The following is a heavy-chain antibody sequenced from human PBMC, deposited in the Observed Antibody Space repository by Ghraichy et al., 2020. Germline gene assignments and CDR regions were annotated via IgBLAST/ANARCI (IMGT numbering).Heavy chain of an antibody. J-gene: IGHJ6*02. CDR2: IYTSGST. V-gene: IGHV4-4*07. CDR1: GGSISSYY. CDR3: ARDLPEEMIVVVDASYGMDV. Sequence: SETLSLTCTVSGGSISSYYWSWIRQPAGKGLEWIGRIYTSGSTNYNPSLKSRVTMSVDTSKNQFSLKLSSVTAADTAVYYCARDLPEEMIVVVDASYGMDVWGQGATVTVSS. D-gene: IGHD3-22*01.